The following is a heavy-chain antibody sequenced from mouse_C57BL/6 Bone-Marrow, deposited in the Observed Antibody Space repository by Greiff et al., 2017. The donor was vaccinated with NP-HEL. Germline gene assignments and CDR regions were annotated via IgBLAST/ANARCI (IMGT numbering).Heavy chain of an antibody. J-gene: IGHJ1*03. V-gene: IGHV7-3*01. D-gene: IGHD1-1*01. CDR1: GFTFTDYY. Sequence: EVKLMESGGGLVQPGGSLSLSCAASGFTFTDYYMSWVRQPPGKALAWLGFIRNKANGYTTEYSASVMGRFTISRDNSQSILYLQMNALRAEDRATYYCASILIRYWYFDVWGTGTTVTVSS. CDR2: IRNKANGYTT. CDR3: ASILIRYWYFDV.